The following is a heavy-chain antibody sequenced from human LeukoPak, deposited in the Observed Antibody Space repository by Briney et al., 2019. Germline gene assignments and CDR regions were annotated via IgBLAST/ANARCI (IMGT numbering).Heavy chain of an antibody. V-gene: IGHV1-69*06. CDR3: ASVVMFRGVYYYYYYMDV. D-gene: IGHD3-10*01. Sequence: SVKVSCKASGGTFSSYAISWVRQAPGQGLEWMGGIIPIFGTANYAQKFQGRVTITADKSTSTAYMELSSLRSEDTAVYYCASVVMFRGVYYYYYYMDVWGKGTTVTVSS. CDR2: IIPIFGTA. J-gene: IGHJ6*03. CDR1: GGTFSSYA.